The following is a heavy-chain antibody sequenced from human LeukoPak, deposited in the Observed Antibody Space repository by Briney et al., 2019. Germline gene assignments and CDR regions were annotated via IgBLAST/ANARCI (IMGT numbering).Heavy chain of an antibody. V-gene: IGHV3-30*02. Sequence: PGGSLRLSCAASGFTFSSYAIHWVRQAPGKGLEWVAFIWYDGSKKYYADSVKGRFTISRDNSENTLYLQMNSLRPEDTAVYYCAKGGSTWYHFDYWGQGTLVTVSS. J-gene: IGHJ4*02. CDR2: IWYDGSKK. CDR1: GFTFSSYA. CDR3: AKGGSTWYHFDY. D-gene: IGHD6-13*01.